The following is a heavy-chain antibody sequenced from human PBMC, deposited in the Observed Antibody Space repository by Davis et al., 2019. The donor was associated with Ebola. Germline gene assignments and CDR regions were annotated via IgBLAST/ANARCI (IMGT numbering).Heavy chain of an antibody. V-gene: IGHV1-2*04. J-gene: IGHJ4*02. D-gene: IGHD2-2*01. CDR1: GYTFTGYY. Sequence: ASVKVSCKASGYTFTGYYMHWVRQAPGQGLEWMGWINPNSGGTNYAQKFQGWVTMTRDTSISTAYMELSRLRSDDTAVYYCARERRYCSSTSCYPYFDYWGQGTLVTVSS. CDR2: INPNSGGT. CDR3: ARERRYCSSTSCYPYFDY.